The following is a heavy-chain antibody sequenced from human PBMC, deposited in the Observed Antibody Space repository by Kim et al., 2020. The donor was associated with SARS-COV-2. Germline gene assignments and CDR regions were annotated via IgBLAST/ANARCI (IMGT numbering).Heavy chain of an antibody. D-gene: IGHD3-22*01. CDR1: GFSFSSTS. J-gene: IGHJ6*03. V-gene: IGHV3-66*02. Sequence: GGSLRLSCAPSGFSFSSTSMSWVRQAPGKGLEWVSLIFSDGRNFYYAASVRGLSIISSNKKENSFYQQINRVSADDTAVFYWAGGYSVSSGRNFYYH. CDR2: IFSDGRNF. CDR3: AGGYSVSSGRNFYYH.